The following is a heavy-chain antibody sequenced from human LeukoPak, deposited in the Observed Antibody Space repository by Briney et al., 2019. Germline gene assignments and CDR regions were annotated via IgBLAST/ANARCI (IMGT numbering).Heavy chain of an antibody. CDR1: GFTLSDYY. CDR3: ARVFGLVQDAFDI. V-gene: IGHV3-11*01. D-gene: IGHD3/OR15-3a*01. J-gene: IGHJ3*02. Sequence: GGSLRLSCAASGFTLSDYYMSWIRQAPGKGLEWVSYISSSGSIIYYADSVKGGFTISRDNAKNSLYLQMNSLSAEDTAVYYCARVFGLVQDAFDIWGQGTMVTVSS. CDR2: ISSSGSII.